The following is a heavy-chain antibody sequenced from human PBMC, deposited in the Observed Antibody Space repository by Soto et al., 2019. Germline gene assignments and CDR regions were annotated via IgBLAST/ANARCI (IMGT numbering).Heavy chain of an antibody. J-gene: IGHJ3*02. Sequence: EVQLVESGGGLVQPGGSLKLSCAASGFTVSGSAVHWVRQASGKGLEWVGRIRSKTNSYATAYAASVKGRFTISRDDSKDTAELQMDSPKTEDPAVEYWTCQLGGFSVPRAFGIWGQGEIVPVSS. CDR3: TCQLGGFSVPRAFGI. D-gene: IGHD3-16*02. V-gene: IGHV3-73*01. CDR1: GFTVSGSA. CDR2: IRSKTNSYAT.